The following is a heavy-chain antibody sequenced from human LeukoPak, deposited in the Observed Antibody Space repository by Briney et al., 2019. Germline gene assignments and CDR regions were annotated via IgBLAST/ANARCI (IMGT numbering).Heavy chain of an antibody. Sequence: SVKVSCKASGFTFTRSAMQWVRQARGQRLEYIGWIVVGSGNAHYAQKFQERVTITRDLSTTTVYMDVSSLRSEDTAIYYCAASSGNNDFVYFRNWGQGTLVTVSS. CDR2: IVVGSGNA. CDR3: AASSGNNDFVYFRN. CDR1: GFTFTRSA. V-gene: IGHV1-58*02. D-gene: IGHD1/OR15-1a*01. J-gene: IGHJ1*01.